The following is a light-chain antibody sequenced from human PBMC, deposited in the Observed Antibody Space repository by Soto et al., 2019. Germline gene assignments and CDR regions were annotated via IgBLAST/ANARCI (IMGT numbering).Light chain of an antibody. V-gene: IGKV3-20*01. Sequence: EIVLTQSPGTLSLSPGERATLSCRAIQSVSSSYLAWYQQKPGQAPMLLIYGASSRATGIPDRFSGSGSGTDFTLTISRLEPEDFAVYYCQQSGSSPFITFGQGTRLEIK. CDR2: GAS. J-gene: IGKJ5*01. CDR1: QSVSSSY. CDR3: QQSGSSPFIT.